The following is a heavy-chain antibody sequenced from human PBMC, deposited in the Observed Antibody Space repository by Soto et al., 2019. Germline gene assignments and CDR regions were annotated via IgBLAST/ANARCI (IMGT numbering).Heavy chain of an antibody. CDR3: AGGPKRCGGDCYIYGYGDSTVEGRVVVGAPTIIDTPNPLQPLP. Sequence: ASVKVSCKASGYTFTSYGISWVRQAPGQGLEWMGWISAYNGNTNYAQKLQGRVTMTTDTSTSTAYMELRSLRSDGTAVYYCAGGPKRCGGDCYIYGYGDSTVEGRVVVGAPTIIDTPNPLQPLPWG. D-gene: IGHD2-21*02. V-gene: IGHV1-18*01. CDR2: ISAYNGNT. J-gene: IGHJ5*02. CDR1: GYTFTSYG.